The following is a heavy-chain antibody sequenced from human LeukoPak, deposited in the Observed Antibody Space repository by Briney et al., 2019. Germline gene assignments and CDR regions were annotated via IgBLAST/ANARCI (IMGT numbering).Heavy chain of an antibody. CDR2: ISGSGGST. V-gene: IGHV3-23*01. J-gene: IGHJ6*02. D-gene: IGHD3-9*01. CDR3: AKDSITYYDILTGYYWGGYYYYGMDV. CDR1: GFTFSSYA. Sequence: GGSLRLSCAAFGFTFSSYAMSWVRQAPGKGLEWVSAISGSGGSTYYADSVKGRFTISRDNSKNTLYLQMNSLRAEDTAVYYCAKDSITYYDILTGYYWGGYYYYGMDVWGQGTTVTVSS.